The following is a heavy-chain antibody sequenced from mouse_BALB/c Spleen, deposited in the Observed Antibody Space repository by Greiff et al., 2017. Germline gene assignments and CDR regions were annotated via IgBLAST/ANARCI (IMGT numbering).Heavy chain of an antibody. CDR3: ARSPSYAMDY. CDR1: GYAFTNYL. Sequence: QVQLKESGAELVRPGTSVKVSCKASGYAFTNYLIEWVKQRPGQGLEWIGVINPGSGGTNYNEKFKGKATLTADKSSSTAYMQLSSLTSDDSAVYFCARSPSYAMDYWGQGTSVTVSS. CDR2: INPGSGGT. J-gene: IGHJ4*01. V-gene: IGHV1-54*01.